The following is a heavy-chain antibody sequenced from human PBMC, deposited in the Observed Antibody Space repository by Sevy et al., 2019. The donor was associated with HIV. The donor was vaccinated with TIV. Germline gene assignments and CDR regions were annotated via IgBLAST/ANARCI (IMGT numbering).Heavy chain of an antibody. CDR3: AKKMGGGSGMAFLIDY. CDR2: ISASGDYT. CDR1: GFIFSSFA. V-gene: IGHV3-23*01. Sequence: GGSLRLSCAASGFIFSSFAMGWVRQGPRKGLEWISVISASGDYTYYADSVKGRFTISRDNSKNTLFLQMNSLRAEDTAIFYCAKKMGGGSGMAFLIDYWGQGTLVTVSS. D-gene: IGHD1-20*01. J-gene: IGHJ4*02.